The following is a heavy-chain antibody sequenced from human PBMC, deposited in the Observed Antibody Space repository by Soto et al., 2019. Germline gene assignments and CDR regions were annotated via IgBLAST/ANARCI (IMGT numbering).Heavy chain of an antibody. J-gene: IGHJ4*01. D-gene: IGHD1-1*01. Sequence: GESLRISCNGSGYSFTSYWISWVRQMPGKGLEWMGRIDHSDSCTNYGPAFQGHVTIAADKSISTAYLQWSSLKASDAAMYSCARYSSLSCSAHYNVVAPRGQGPPDPVST. V-gene: IGHV5-10-1*01. CDR3: ARYSSLSCSAHYNVVAP. CDR2: IDHSDSCT. CDR1: GYSFTSYW.